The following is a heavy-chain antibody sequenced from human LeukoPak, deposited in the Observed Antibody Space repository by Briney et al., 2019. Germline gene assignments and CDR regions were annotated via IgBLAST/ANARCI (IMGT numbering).Heavy chain of an antibody. CDR2: IYYSGST. V-gene: IGHV4-39*07. J-gene: IGHJ4*02. Sequence: SETLSLTCTVSGGSISSSSYYWGWIRQPPGKGLEWIGSIYYSGSTYYNPSPKSRVTISVDRSKNQFSLKLSSVTAADTAVYYCARQGISGTYYAAFDYWGQGTLVTVSS. CDR1: GGSISSSSYY. D-gene: IGHD1-26*01. CDR3: ARQGISGTYYAAFDY.